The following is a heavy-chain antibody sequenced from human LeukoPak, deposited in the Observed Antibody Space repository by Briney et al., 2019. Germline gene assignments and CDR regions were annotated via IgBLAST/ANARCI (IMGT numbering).Heavy chain of an antibody. V-gene: IGHV3-69-1*01. Sequence: GGSLRLSCEASGFTFSAYAMTWVRQAPGKGLEWVSSIGSDNKPHYSESVKGRFAISRDNSKNILFLHLNSLRAEDTAVYYCARDFSSGYLDAFDIWGQGTMVTVSS. CDR2: IGSDNKP. CDR3: ARDFSSGYLDAFDI. J-gene: IGHJ3*02. D-gene: IGHD3-22*01. CDR1: GFTFSAYA.